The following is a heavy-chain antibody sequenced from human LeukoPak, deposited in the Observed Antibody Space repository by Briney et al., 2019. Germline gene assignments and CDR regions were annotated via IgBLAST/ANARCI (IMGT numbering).Heavy chain of an antibody. CDR2: ISGSGVST. Sequence: GGALRLSCAASGFTFSSNAMSWVRQAPGKGLEWVSAISGSGVSTYYADSVKGRFTISRDNSKNTLYQQMNSLRAEDTAVYYCAKDKTTVTPRGLDIWGQGTMVTVSS. V-gene: IGHV3-23*01. CDR3: AKDKTTVTPRGLDI. CDR1: GFTFSSNA. D-gene: IGHD4-17*01. J-gene: IGHJ3*02.